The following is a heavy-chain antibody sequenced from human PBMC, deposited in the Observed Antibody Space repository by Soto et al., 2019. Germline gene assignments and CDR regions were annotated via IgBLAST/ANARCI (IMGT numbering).Heavy chain of an antibody. D-gene: IGHD3-10*01. CDR2: IYYSGST. CDR3: ASSYGSGSYYSYYYYYYGMDV. V-gene: IGHV4-39*01. J-gene: IGHJ6*02. CDR1: GGSISSSSYY. Sequence: ETLSLTCTVSGGSISSSSYYWGWIRQPPGKGLEWIGSIYYSGSTYYNPSLKSRVTISVDTSKNQFSLKLSSVTAADTAVYYCASSYGSGSYYSYYYYYYGMDVWGQGTTATVSS.